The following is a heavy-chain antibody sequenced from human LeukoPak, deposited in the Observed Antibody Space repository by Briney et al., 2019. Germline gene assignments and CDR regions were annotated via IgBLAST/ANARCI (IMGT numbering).Heavy chain of an antibody. Sequence: ASVKVSCKASGYTFTGYYMHWVRQAPGQGLEWMGWINPNSGGTNYAQEFQGRVTMTRDTSISTAYMELSRLRSDDTAVYYCARDLYYDSSGYSDYGMDVWGQGTTVTVSS. V-gene: IGHV1-2*02. CDR1: GYTFTGYY. J-gene: IGHJ6*02. CDR2: INPNSGGT. D-gene: IGHD3-22*01. CDR3: ARDLYYDSSGYSDYGMDV.